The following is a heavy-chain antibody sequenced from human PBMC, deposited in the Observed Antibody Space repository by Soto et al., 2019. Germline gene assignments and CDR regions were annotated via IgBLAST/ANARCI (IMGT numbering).Heavy chain of an antibody. V-gene: IGHV3-23*01. Sequence: PGGSLRLSCTASGFTFSSYAMSWVRQAPGKGLEWVSAISGSGGSTYYADSVKGRFTISRDNSKNTLYLQMNSLRAEDTAVYYCAKDSLRGHPAIVCYMDVWGKGTTVTVSS. CDR3: AKDSLRGHPAIVCYMDV. CDR1: GFTFSSYA. CDR2: ISGSGGST. J-gene: IGHJ6*03. D-gene: IGHD3-10*01.